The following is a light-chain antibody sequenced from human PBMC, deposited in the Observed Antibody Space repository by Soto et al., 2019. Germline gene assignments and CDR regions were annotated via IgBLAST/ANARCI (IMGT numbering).Light chain of an antibody. CDR1: QSVSINY. CDR3: QQYVTSPLT. V-gene: IGKV3-20*01. J-gene: IGKJ4*01. Sequence: EIVLTQSPGTLSLSPGERATLSCRASQSVSINYLAWYQQKPGQAPRLLIYGVSSRATGIPDRFSGSGSGTDFTLTISRLEPEDFAVYYCQQYVTSPLTFGGGTKVDIK. CDR2: GVS.